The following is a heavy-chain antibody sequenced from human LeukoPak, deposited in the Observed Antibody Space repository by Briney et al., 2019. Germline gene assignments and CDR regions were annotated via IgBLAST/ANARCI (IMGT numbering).Heavy chain of an antibody. J-gene: IGHJ4*02. CDR2: TRNKANSYTT. V-gene: IGHV3-72*01. D-gene: IGHD2-15*01. Sequence: GGSLRLSCAASGFTFSDHYMDWVRQAPGKGLEWVGRTRNKANSYTTEYAASVKGRFTISRDDSKNSLYLQMNSLKTEDTAVYYCARGRPHCSGGSCLSDYWGQGTLVTVSS. CDR3: ARGRPHCSGGSCLSDY. CDR1: GFTFSDHY.